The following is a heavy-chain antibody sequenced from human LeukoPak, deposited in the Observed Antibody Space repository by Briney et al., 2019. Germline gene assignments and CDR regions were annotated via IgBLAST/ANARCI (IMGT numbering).Heavy chain of an antibody. CDR2: IKPNSGGT. CDR1: GYIFADYY. Sequence: GASVKVSCKASGYIFADYYIHWVRQAPGQGLEWMGWIKPNSGGTRSAQKFQGRVTMTRDTSISTAYMELSSLRYDDTAVYYCARGYSSSWGFDYWGQGTLVTVSS. D-gene: IGHD6-13*01. V-gene: IGHV1-2*02. J-gene: IGHJ4*02. CDR3: ARGYSSSWGFDY.